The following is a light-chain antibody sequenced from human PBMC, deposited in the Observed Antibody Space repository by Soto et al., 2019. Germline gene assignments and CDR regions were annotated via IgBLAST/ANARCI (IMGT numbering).Light chain of an antibody. CDR2: DVS. J-gene: IGLJ1*01. CDR1: SSDVGGYNY. V-gene: IGLV2-14*01. CDR3: SSYTRSRTYV. Sequence: PVRTRPAYGSWVPVRGVPISCTRTSSDVGGYNYVSWYQQHPGKAPKLMIYDVSNRPSGVSNRFSGSKSVNTASLTISGLHAEDEADYYCSSYTRSRTYVVRTGNKVT.